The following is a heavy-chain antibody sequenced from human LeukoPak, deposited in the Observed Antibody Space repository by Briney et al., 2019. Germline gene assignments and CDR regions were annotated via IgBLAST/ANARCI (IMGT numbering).Heavy chain of an antibody. Sequence: GGSLRLSCAASGFTFSSYAMSWVRQAPGKGLEWVSAISGSGGSTYYADSVKGRFTISRDNSKNTLYLQMNSLRAEDTAVYYCAKNSIVVVPAATGDDNWFDPWGQGTLVTVSS. CDR2: ISGSGGST. CDR3: AKNSIVVVPAATGDDNWFDP. D-gene: IGHD2-2*01. J-gene: IGHJ5*02. V-gene: IGHV3-23*01. CDR1: GFTFSSYA.